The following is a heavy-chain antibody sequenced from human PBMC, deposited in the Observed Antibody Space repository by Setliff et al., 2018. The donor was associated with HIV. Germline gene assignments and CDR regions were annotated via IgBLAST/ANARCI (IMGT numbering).Heavy chain of an antibody. D-gene: IGHD5-18*01. J-gene: IGHJ4*02. CDR3: ARDETIQLWSY. V-gene: IGHV7-4-1*02. CDR1: GYTFTNYA. CDR2: INTNTGNP. Sequence: ASVKVSCKASGYTFTNYAINWVRQAPGQGLEWMGWINTNTGNPTYAQGFTGRFVFSSDTSVSTAYLQISSLKAEDSAVYYCARDETIQLWSYWGQGTLVTVSS.